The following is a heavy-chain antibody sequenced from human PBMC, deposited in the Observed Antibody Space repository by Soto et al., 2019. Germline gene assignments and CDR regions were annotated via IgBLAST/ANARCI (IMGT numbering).Heavy chain of an antibody. CDR2: INHSGST. D-gene: IGHD2-15*01. Sequence: SETLSLTCTVSGDSISDNYWSWIRQPPGKGLEWIGEINHSGSTNYNPSLKSRVTISVDPSKNQFSLKLSSVTAADTAVYYCARGEIVVVVAATQVGWFDPWGQGTLVTVSS. J-gene: IGHJ5*02. CDR3: ARGEIVVVVAATQVGWFDP. V-gene: IGHV4-34*01. CDR1: GDSISDNY.